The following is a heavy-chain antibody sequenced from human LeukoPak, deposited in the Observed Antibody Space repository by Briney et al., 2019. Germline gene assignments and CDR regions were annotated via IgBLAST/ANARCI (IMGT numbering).Heavy chain of an antibody. D-gene: IGHD2-15*01. J-gene: IGHJ4*02. CDR1: GFTFRSHA. CDR3: VKTGYCTGGTCRYLDY. Sequence: GGSLRLSCAASGFTFRSHAMAWVRQAPGEGLDWVSTISGNGGDTYYADSVKGRFTISGDNSKNTLYLEMNSLRAEDTAVYYCVKTGYCTGGTCRYLDYWGQGTLVTVSS. CDR2: ISGNGGDT. V-gene: IGHV3-23*01.